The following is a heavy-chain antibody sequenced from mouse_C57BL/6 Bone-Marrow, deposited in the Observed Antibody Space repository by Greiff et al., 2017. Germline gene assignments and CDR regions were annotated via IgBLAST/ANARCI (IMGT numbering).Heavy chain of an antibody. CDR2: INPYNGGT. V-gene: IGHV1-19*01. CDR3: ASTTGGLGFAY. Sequence: EVKLMESGPVLVKPGASVKMSCKASGYTFTDYYMNWVKQSHGKSLEWIGVINPYNGGTSYNQKFKGKATLTVDKSSSTAYMELNSLTSEDSAVYYCASTTGGLGFAYWGQGTLVTVSA. J-gene: IGHJ3*01. D-gene: IGHD1-1*01. CDR1: GYTFTDYY.